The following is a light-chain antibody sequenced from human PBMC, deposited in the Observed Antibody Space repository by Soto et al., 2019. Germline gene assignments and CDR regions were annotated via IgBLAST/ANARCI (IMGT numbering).Light chain of an antibody. J-gene: IGLJ3*02. V-gene: IGLV1-40*01. CDR1: GSNIGAGYD. Sequence: QSVLTQSPSVSGAPGQRVTLSCTGSGSNIGAGYDVDWYQHLPSTAPKVLIYGNTNRPSGVPDRFSGSKSGTSASLAITGLQAEDEADYYCQSYDSLSGSWVFGGGTKLTVL. CDR3: QSYDSLSGSWV. CDR2: GNT.